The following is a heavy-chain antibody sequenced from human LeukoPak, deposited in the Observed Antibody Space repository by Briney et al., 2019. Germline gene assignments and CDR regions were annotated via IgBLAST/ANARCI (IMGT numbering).Heavy chain of an antibody. CDR2: IIPILGIA. D-gene: IGHD3-22*01. CDR3: ANMKGVVEYYYDSSGYYEKDNWFDP. V-gene: IGHV1-69*04. CDR1: GGTFSSYA. Sequence: ASVKVSCKASGGTFSSYAISWVRQAPGQGLECMGRIIPILGIANYAQKFQGRVTITADKSTSTAYMELSSLRSEDTAVYYCANMKGVVEYYYDSSGYYEKDNWFDPWGQGTLVTVSS. J-gene: IGHJ5*02.